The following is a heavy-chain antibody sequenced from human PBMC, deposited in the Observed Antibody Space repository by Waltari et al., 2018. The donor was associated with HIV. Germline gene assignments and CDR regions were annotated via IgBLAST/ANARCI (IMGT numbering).Heavy chain of an antibody. D-gene: IGHD3-3*01. CDR2: IYYSGST. J-gene: IGHJ5*02. Sequence: QLQLQESGPGLVKPSATLSLTCTVTGGSISSSSYYWGWIRQPPGKGLEWIGSIYYSGSTYYNPSLKSRVTISVDTSKNQFSLMLSSVTAADTAVYYCARRVYDFWSGSSMRWFDPWGQGTLVTVSS. V-gene: IGHV4-39*01. CDR3: ARRVYDFWSGSSMRWFDP. CDR1: GGSISSSSYY.